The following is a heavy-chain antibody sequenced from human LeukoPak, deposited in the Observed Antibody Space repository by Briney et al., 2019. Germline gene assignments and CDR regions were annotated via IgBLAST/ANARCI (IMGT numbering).Heavy chain of an antibody. CDR2: ITNSGGNT. V-gene: IGHV3-23*01. J-gene: IGHJ6*02. CDR1: GFTFSSYS. CDR3: ARYYGSGRGYYGMDV. D-gene: IGHD3-10*01. Sequence: GGSLRLSCAASGFTFSSYSMSWVRQAPGKGLEWVSSITNSGGNTFYADSVKGRFTISRDNSKNTLYLQLNSLRAEDTAVYYCARYYGSGRGYYGMDVWGQGTTVTVSS.